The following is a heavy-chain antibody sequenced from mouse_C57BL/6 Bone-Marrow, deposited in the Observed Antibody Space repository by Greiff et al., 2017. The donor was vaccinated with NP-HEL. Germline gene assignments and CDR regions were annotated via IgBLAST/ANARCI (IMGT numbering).Heavy chain of an antibody. V-gene: IGHV1-64*01. D-gene: IGHD1-1*01. CDR3: ARWRRSIYAH. CDR1: GYTFTSYW. J-gene: IGHJ4*01. Sequence: QVQLQQPGAELVKPGASVKLSCKASGYTFTSYWMHWVKQRPGQGLEWIGMIYPNSGSTNYNEKFKGKATLTVDKSSSTAYMQLSSLTSEASADYYGARWRRSIYAHWGQGTSVTVSS. CDR2: IYPNSGST.